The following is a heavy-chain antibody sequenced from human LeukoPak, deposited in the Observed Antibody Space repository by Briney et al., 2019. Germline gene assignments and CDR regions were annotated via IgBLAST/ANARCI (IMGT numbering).Heavy chain of an antibody. CDR2: IYYSGST. CDR3: ARDRGGSWYNWFDP. D-gene: IGHD3-16*01. Sequence: SETLSLTCTVSGGSISSSSYYWGWIRQPPGKGLEWIGSIYYSGSTYYNPSLKSRVTISVDTSKNQFSLKLSSVTAADTAVYYCARDRGGSWYNWFDPWGQGTLVTVSS. V-gene: IGHV4-39*07. CDR1: GGSISSSSYY. J-gene: IGHJ5*02.